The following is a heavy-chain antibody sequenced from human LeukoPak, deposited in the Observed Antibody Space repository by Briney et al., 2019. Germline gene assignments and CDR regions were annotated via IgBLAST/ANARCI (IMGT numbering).Heavy chain of an antibody. D-gene: IGHD3-10*01. CDR3: ARTDGSGSDY. Sequence: RTSETLSLTCAVSGYSIGSGYRWGWIRQPPGKGLEWIGSIYHSGTTHYNPSLKSRVTISVDTSKNRFSLKLSSVTAADTAIYYCARTDGSGSDYWGQGTLVTVSS. J-gene: IGHJ4*02. CDR2: IYHSGTT. V-gene: IGHV4-38-2*01. CDR1: GYSIGSGYR.